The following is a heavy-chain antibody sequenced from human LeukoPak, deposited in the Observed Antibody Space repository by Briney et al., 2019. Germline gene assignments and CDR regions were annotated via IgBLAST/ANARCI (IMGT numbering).Heavy chain of an antibody. Sequence: GRSLRLSCAASGFIFDDYAMHWVRQAPGKGLEWVSGLSWNSGTIGYADSVKGRFTISRDNAKNSLYLQMSGLRAEDTAFYYCVKDIGIGYSYGPDFWGQGTLVTVSS. CDR1: GFIFDDYA. CDR3: VKDIGIGYSYGPDF. V-gene: IGHV3-9*01. J-gene: IGHJ4*02. CDR2: LSWNSGTI. D-gene: IGHD5-18*01.